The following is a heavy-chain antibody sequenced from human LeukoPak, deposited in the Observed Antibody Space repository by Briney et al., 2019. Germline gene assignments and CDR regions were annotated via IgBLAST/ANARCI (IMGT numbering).Heavy chain of an antibody. D-gene: IGHD4-17*01. V-gene: IGHV1-69*04. CDR2: IIPIFGIA. CDR1: GGTFSSYA. Sequence: SVKVSCKASGGTFSSYAISWVRQAPGQGLEWMGRIIPIFGIANYAQKFQGRITITADKSTSTAYMELRSLRSDDTAVYYCARDYGDYGTLDYWGQGTLVTVSS. J-gene: IGHJ4*02. CDR3: ARDYGDYGTLDY.